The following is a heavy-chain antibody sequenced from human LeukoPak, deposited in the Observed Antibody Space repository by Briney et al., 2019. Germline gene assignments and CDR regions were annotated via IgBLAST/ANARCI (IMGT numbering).Heavy chain of an antibody. CDR2: ISYDGSNK. Sequence: PGRSLRLSCAASGFTFSSYAMHWVRQAPGKGLEWVAVISYDGSNKYYADSVKGRFTISRDNSKNTLYLQMNSLRAEDTAVYYCARVGDDYKLSCWGQGTLVTVSS. D-gene: IGHD5-24*01. V-gene: IGHV3-30-3*01. CDR1: GFTFSSYA. CDR3: ARVGDDYKLSC. J-gene: IGHJ4*02.